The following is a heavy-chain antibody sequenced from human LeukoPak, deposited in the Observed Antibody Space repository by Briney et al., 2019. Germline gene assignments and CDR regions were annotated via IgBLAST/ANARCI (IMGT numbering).Heavy chain of an antibody. CDR3: ARPGTNYYASGSYYGY. D-gene: IGHD3-10*01. J-gene: IGHJ4*02. CDR2: INHSGST. V-gene: IGHV4-39*07. CDR1: GGSISSSSYY. Sequence: SETLSLTCTVSGGSISSSSYYWSWIRQPPGKGLEWIGEINHSGSTNYNPSLKSRVTISVDTSKNQFSLKLSSVTAADTAVYYCARPGTNYYASGSYYGYWGQGTLVTVSS.